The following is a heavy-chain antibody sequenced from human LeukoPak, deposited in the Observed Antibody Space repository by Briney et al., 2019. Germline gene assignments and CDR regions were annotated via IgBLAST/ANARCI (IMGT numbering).Heavy chain of an antibody. D-gene: IGHD2-2*01. J-gene: IGHJ6*03. CDR3: ARWQKDIVVVPAAMGTGYMDV. CDR1: GGTFSSYA. Sequence: ASVKVSCKASGGTFSSYAISWVRQAPGQGLEWMGGIIPIFGTANYAQKFQGRVTITADESTSTAYMELSSLRSEDTAVYYCARWQKDIVVVPAAMGTGYMDVWGKGTTVTVSS. CDR2: IIPIFGTA. V-gene: IGHV1-69*01.